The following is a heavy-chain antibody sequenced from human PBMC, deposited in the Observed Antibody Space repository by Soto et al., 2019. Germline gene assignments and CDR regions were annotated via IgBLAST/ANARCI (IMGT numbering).Heavy chain of an antibody. J-gene: IGHJ3*02. V-gene: IGHV3-53*01. CDR2: IYSGGST. CDR3: ARDLRDCSGGSCFDAFDI. CDR1: GFTVSSNY. Sequence: GESLKISCAASGFTVSSNYMSWVRQAPGKGLEWVSVIYSGGSTYYADSVKGRFTISRDNSKNTLYLQMNSLRAEDTAVYYCARDLRDCSGGSCFDAFDIWGQGTMVTVSS. D-gene: IGHD2-15*01.